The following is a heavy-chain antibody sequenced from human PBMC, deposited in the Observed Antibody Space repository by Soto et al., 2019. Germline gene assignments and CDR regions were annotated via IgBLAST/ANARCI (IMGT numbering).Heavy chain of an antibody. CDR3: AKNGQPPYYYYGLDV. J-gene: IGHJ6*02. D-gene: IGHD2-8*01. CDR2: ISGYNGDT. V-gene: IGHV1-18*01. Sequence: QGHLVQSGAEVRKPGASVKVSCKASGYTFTRHGISWVRQAPGQGLEWMGWISGYNGDTKYAQNPQGRVTMTMDTSTTTAYMELRTLTSDYTADYYCAKNGQPPYYYYGLDVWGQGTTVTVSS. CDR1: GYTFTRHG.